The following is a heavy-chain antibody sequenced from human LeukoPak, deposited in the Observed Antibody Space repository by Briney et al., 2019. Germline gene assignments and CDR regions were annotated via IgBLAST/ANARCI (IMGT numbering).Heavy chain of an antibody. CDR2: ISGDGGNT. J-gene: IGHJ4*02. Sequence: GGSLRLSCAASAFTFSSYAMHWVRQAPGKGLEYVSAISGDGGNTFYANSVKGRFTISRDNSKNTLYLQMGSLKVEDMAVYYCVRDSYSGDRCWRYFDNWGQGTLVTVSS. CDR1: AFTFSSYA. CDR3: VRDSYSGDRCWRYFDN. D-gene: IGHD2-15*01. V-gene: IGHV3-64*01.